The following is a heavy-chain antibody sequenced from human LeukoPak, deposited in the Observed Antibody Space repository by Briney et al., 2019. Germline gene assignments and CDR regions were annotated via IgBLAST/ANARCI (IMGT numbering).Heavy chain of an antibody. CDR2: IYTSGST. CDR3: ARHSGYEYFAY. CDR1: GGSMSSYY. J-gene: IGHJ4*02. V-gene: IGHV4-4*07. Sequence: PSETLSLTCTVSGGSMSSYYWSWLRQPAGEGLEWIGRIYTSGSTNYNPSLKSRVTMSVDSSKDQFSLKLSSVTAADTAVYYCARHSGYEYFAYWGQGTLVTVSS. D-gene: IGHD5-12*01.